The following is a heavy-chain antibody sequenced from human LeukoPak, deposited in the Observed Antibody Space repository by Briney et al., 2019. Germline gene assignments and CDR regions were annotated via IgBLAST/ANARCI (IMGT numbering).Heavy chain of an antibody. CDR3: ARGRKNYCSGGSCYLNWFDP. Sequence: ASVKVSCKASGYTFTSYGISWVRQAPGQGLERMGWISAYNGNTNYAQKLQGRVTMTTDTSTSTAYMELRSLRSGDTAVYYCARGRKNYCSGGSCYLNWFDPWGQGTLVTVSS. V-gene: IGHV1-18*01. D-gene: IGHD2-15*01. CDR2: ISAYNGNT. CDR1: GYTFTSYG. J-gene: IGHJ5*02.